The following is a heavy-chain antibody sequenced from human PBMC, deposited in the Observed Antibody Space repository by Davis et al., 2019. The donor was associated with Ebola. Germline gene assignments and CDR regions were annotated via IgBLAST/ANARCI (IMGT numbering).Heavy chain of an antibody. V-gene: IGHV1-18*01. D-gene: IGHD4-11*01. CDR2: ISAYNGNT. Sequence: ASVKVSCKASGYTFTSYGISWVRQAPGQGLEWMGWISAYNGNTNYAQKLQGRVTITADKSTSTAYMDLSSLRSEDTAVYYCARDQATVTTSYFDYWGQGTLVTVSS. CDR1: GYTFTSYG. J-gene: IGHJ4*02. CDR3: ARDQATVTTSYFDY.